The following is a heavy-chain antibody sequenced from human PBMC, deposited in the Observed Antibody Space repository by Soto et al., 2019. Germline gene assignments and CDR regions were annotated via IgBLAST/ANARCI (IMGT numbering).Heavy chain of an antibody. D-gene: IGHD4-4*01. J-gene: IGHJ6*02. CDR2: IYPGDSDT. CDR1: GYSFTSYW. Sequence: PGESLKISCXGSGYSFTSYWIGWVRQMPGKGLEWMGIIYPGDSDTRYSPSFQGQVTISADKSISTAYLQWSSLKASDTAMYYCARAAPPTVTTIASGMDVWGQGTTVTVSS. CDR3: ARAAPPTVTTIASGMDV. V-gene: IGHV5-51*01.